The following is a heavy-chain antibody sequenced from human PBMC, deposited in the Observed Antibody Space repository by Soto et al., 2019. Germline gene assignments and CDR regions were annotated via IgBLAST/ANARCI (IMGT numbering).Heavy chain of an antibody. J-gene: IGHJ5*02. V-gene: IGHV4-34*01. CDR3: ARGLRVAVTGASTNWFDP. CDR1: GGSFSDYY. D-gene: IGHD6-19*01. Sequence: QVQLQQWGAGLLKPSETLSLTCAVYGGSFSDYYWSWIRQPPGKGLEWIGEINHSGSTNYNMSLKRRVTISVDTSKNQFSLKMSSVTAADTAVYYCARGLRVAVTGASTNWFDPWGQGTLVTVSS. CDR2: INHSGST.